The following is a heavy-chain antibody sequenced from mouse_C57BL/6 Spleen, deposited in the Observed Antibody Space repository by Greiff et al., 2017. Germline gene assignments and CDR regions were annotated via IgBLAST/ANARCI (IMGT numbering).Heavy chain of an antibody. V-gene: IGHV1-55*01. Sequence: QVQLQQPGAELVKPGASVKMSCKASGYTFTSYWITWVKQRPGQGLEWIGDIYPGSGSTNYNEKFKSKATLTVDTSSSPAYMQLSSLTSEDSAVYYGARTDYGSSYVGWYLDYWGQGTTLTVSS. CDR3: ARTDYGSSYVGWYLDY. CDR2: IYPGSGST. D-gene: IGHD1-1*01. CDR1: GYTFTSYW. J-gene: IGHJ2*01.